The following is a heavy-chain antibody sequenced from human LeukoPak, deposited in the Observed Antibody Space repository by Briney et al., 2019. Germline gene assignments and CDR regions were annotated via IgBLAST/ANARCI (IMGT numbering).Heavy chain of an antibody. Sequence: GGSLRLSCAASGFTFSIYSMNWVRQAPGKGLEWVSSIGGSSSSLYYAESVKGRFTISRDNARNSLYLQMNSLRAEDTAVYYCAKEAGQDYGALDAFDVWAKGQWSPSLQ. J-gene: IGHJ3*01. CDR2: IGGSSSSL. V-gene: IGHV3-21*01. CDR1: GFTFSIYS. CDR3: AKEAGQDYGALDAFDV. D-gene: IGHD4-17*01.